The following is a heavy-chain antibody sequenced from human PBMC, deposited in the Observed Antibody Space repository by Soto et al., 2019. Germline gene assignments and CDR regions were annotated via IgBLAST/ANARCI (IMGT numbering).Heavy chain of an antibody. D-gene: IGHD1-1*01. CDR3: ARAFNWNDAYFDY. Sequence: EVQLVESGGGLIQPGGSLRLSCAASGLTVSNNYMSWVRQAPGKGLEWVSIIYSGGSTYYADSVTGRFTISRDNSKNTLDLQMDSLRAEDTAVYYCARAFNWNDAYFDYWGQGTLVTVSS. CDR2: IYSGGST. J-gene: IGHJ4*02. CDR1: GLTVSNNY. V-gene: IGHV3-53*01.